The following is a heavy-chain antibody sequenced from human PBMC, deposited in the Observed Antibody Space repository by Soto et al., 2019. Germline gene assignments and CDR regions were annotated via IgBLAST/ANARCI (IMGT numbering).Heavy chain of an antibody. D-gene: IGHD2-15*01. Sequence: QVHLVQSGAEVKRPGASVKVSCKDSGYTFTSYDINWVRQATGQGLEWMGWMNPNSGDTGYEQKFQGRVSMTRNTSISTAYMELSSLRSEDTAVYYCVSSRRLPSGWFDPWGQGTLVTVSS. CDR1: GYTFTSYD. V-gene: IGHV1-8*01. J-gene: IGHJ5*02. CDR2: MNPNSGDT. CDR3: VSSRRLPSGWFDP.